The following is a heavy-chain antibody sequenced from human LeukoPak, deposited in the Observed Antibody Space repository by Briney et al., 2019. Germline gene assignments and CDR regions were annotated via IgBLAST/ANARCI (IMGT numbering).Heavy chain of an antibody. D-gene: IGHD6-6*01. CDR1: GFTFSSYW. CDR2: IKEDGSEK. V-gene: IGHV3-7*05. J-gene: IGHJ3*02. CDR3: AKAFREYGTTSYSAFDI. Sequence: GGSLRLSCAASGFTFSSYWMSWVRQAPGKGPEWVATIKEDGSEKYYVDSVKGRFTISRDNSKNMLYLQMNSQRAGDTAVYYCAKAFREYGTTSYSAFDIWGQGTMVTVSS.